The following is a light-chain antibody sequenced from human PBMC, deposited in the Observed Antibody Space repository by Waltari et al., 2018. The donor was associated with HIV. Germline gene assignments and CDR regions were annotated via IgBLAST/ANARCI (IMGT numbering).Light chain of an antibody. J-gene: IGLJ2*01. V-gene: IGLV1-47*01. CDR3: AAWDDSLSGYVV. CDR2: RNN. CDR1: SSNIGSNY. Sequence: QSVLMQPPSASGTPGQRVTISCSGSSSNIGSNYVYWYQQLPGTAPKLLIQRNNQRPSGVPDRFSGSKSGTSASLAISGLRSEDEADYYCAAWDDSLSGYVVFGGGTKLTVL.